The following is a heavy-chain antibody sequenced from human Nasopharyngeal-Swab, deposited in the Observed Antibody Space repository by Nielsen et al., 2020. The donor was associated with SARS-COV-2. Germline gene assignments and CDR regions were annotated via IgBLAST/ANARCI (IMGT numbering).Heavy chain of an antibody. CDR1: GFTFSSYA. V-gene: IGHV3-23*01. CDR2: ISGSGGST. CDR3: AKGGYCSSTSCYAGYYYYGMDV. J-gene: IGHJ6*02. Sequence: GESLKISCAASGFTFSSYAMSWVSQAPGKGLEWVSAISGSGGSTYYADSVKGRFTISRDNSKNTLYLQMNSLRAEDTAVYYCAKGGYCSSTSCYAGYYYYGMDVWGQGTTVTVSS. D-gene: IGHD2-2*01.